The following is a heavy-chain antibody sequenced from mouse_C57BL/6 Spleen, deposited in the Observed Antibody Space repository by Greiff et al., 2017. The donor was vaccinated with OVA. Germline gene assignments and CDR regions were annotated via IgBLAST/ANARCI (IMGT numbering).Heavy chain of an antibody. J-gene: IGHJ4*01. V-gene: IGHV1-19*01. CDR2: INPSHGGT. CDR1: GYTFNDYY. Sequence: VQLQQSGPVLVKPGASVKMSCKASGYTFNDYYMNWVKQSHGKSLEWIGVINPSHGGTSYNQKFKGKATLTVDKSSSTAYMELNSLTSSDSAVYYCARGCAMDYWGPGPSVTVSS. CDR3: ARGCAMDY.